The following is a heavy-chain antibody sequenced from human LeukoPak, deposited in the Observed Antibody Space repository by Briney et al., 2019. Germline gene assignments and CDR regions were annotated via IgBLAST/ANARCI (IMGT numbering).Heavy chain of an antibody. Sequence: GGSLRLSCAASGFTFSGYGMHWVRQAPGKGLVWVSSIKSDWTDRRYADSVKGRFTISRDNARKTLYLQVSSLRAEDTAVYYCATDEGAATTIRGSDSSALGSLATVSS. CDR1: GFTFSGYG. CDR2: IKSDWTDR. V-gene: IGHV3-74*01. CDR3: ATDEGAATTIRGSDS. J-gene: IGHJ4*02. D-gene: IGHD5-24*01.